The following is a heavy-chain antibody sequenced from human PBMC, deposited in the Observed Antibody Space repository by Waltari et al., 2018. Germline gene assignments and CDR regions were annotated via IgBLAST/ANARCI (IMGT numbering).Heavy chain of an antibody. CDR2: IYYSGST. V-gene: IGHV4-39*07. D-gene: IGHD1-1*01. Sequence: QLQLQESGPGLVKPSETLSLTCTVSGGSISSSSYYWGWIRQPPGKGLEWIGSIYYSGSTYYNPSLKSRVTRSVDTSKNQFSLKLSSVTAADTAVYYCARSNSKPPNWFDPWGQGTLVTVSS. J-gene: IGHJ5*02. CDR3: ARSNSKPPNWFDP. CDR1: GGSISSSSYY.